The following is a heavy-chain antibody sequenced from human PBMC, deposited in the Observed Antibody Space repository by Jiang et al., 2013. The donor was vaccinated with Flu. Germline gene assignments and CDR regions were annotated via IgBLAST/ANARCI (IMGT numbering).Heavy chain of an antibody. Sequence: VQLVESGGGLVQPGMSLRLSCVASGFIFDDYAMHWVRQVPGKGLEWVSGISWNSGSIGYADSVKGRFTISRDNAKSSLYLQMISLASEDTAFYYCAKDYSSSYLNWLDLWGQGTLVTVSS. CDR1: GFIFDDYA. D-gene: IGHD6-13*01. CDR2: ISWNSGSI. J-gene: IGHJ5*02. CDR3: AKDYSSSYLNWLDL. V-gene: IGHV3-9*01.